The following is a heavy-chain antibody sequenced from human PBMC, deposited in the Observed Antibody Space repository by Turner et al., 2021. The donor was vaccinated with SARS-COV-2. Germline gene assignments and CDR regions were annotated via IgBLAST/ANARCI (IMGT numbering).Heavy chain of an antibody. J-gene: IGHJ6*02. D-gene: IGHD6-13*01. Sequence: QVQLHQWGAGLLTPSETLSLTCAVYGGSFSGYYWSWIRQPPGKGLEWIGEINQSGSTNYNPSLKSRVTISVDTSKNQLSLKLSSVTAADTAVYYCARAWRYSSSWNGYYYGMDVWGQGTTVTVSS. CDR3: ARAWRYSSSWNGYYYGMDV. V-gene: IGHV4-34*01. CDR1: GGSFSGYY. CDR2: INQSGST.